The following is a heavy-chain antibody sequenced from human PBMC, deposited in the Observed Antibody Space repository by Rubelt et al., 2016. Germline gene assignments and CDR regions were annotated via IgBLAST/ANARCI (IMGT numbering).Heavy chain of an antibody. V-gene: IGHV1-69*04. J-gene: IGHJ4*02. CDR1: A. CDR2: IIPIFGMA. Sequence: AVTWVRQAPGQGLEWMGRIIPIFGMANYAQKFQGRVTITADKSTSTAYMELSSLRSEDTAVYYCAREHHDCWSGYSTQNFDYWGQGTLVTVSS. D-gene: IGHD3-3*01. CDR3: AREHHDCWSGYSTQNFDY.